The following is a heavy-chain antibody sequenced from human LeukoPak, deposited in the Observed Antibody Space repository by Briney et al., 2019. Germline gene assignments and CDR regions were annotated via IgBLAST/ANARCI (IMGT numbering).Heavy chain of an antibody. J-gene: IGHJ4*02. CDR2: INHSGST. D-gene: IGHD5-12*01. Sequence: SETLSLTCAVYGGSFSGYYWSWIRQPPGKGLEWIGEINHSGSTNYNPSLKSRVIISVDTSKNQFSQKLSSVTAADTAVYYCASGSSSGYDMGYWGQGTLVTVSS. CDR3: ASGSSSGYDMGY. CDR1: GGSFSGYY. V-gene: IGHV4-34*01.